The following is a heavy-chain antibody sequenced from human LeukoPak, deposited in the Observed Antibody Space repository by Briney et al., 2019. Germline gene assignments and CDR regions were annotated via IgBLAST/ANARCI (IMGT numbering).Heavy chain of an antibody. V-gene: IGHV4-59*01. J-gene: IGHJ6*02. CDR1: GGSISSYY. CDR3: ASTLYGDPSNYYYYGMDV. Sequence: SETLSLTCTVAGGSISSYYCSWIRQPPGKGLEWIGYIYYSGTTDYNPSLKSRVTISVDTSKNQFSLKLSSVTAADTAVYYCASTLYGDPSNYYYYGMDVWGQGTTVTVSS. D-gene: IGHD4-17*01. CDR2: IYYSGTT.